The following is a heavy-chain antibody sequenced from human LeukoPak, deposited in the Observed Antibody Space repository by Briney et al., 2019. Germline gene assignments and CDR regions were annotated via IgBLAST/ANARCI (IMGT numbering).Heavy chain of an antibody. Sequence: GGSLRLSCAASGFTFSSYWMHWVRQAPGKGLEWVSAISGSGGSTYYADSVKGRFTISRDNSKNTLYLQMNSLRAEDTAVYYCAKSPGYDFWSGYQYYFDYWGQGTLVTVSS. CDR1: GFTFSSYW. J-gene: IGHJ4*02. CDR3: AKSPGYDFWSGYQYYFDY. D-gene: IGHD3-3*01. CDR2: ISGSGGST. V-gene: IGHV3-23*01.